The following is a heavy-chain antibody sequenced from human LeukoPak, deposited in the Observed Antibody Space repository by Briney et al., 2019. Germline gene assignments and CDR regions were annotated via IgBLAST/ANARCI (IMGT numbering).Heavy chain of an antibody. D-gene: IGHD5-18*01. CDR2: INPSGGST. Sequence: ASVKVSCKASGGTFSSYAISWVRQAPGQGLEWMGIINPSGGSTSYAQKFQGRVTMTRDMSTSTVYMELSSLRSEDTAVYYCAREVQLWYGLDYWGQGTLVTVSS. V-gene: IGHV1-46*01. J-gene: IGHJ4*02. CDR3: AREVQLWYGLDY. CDR1: GGTFSSYA.